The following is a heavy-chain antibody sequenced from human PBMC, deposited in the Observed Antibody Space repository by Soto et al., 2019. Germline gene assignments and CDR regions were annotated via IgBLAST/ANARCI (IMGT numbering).Heavy chain of an antibody. J-gene: IGHJ4*02. Sequence: ASVEVSCKASGYTFTSYGISWVRQAPGQGLEWMGWISAYNGNTNYAQKLQGRVTMTTDTSTSTAYMELRSLRSDDTAVYYCARVSGIAVAGGVGYWGQGTLVTVSS. CDR2: ISAYNGNT. D-gene: IGHD6-19*01. V-gene: IGHV1-18*01. CDR3: ARVSGIAVAGGVGY. CDR1: GYTFTSYG.